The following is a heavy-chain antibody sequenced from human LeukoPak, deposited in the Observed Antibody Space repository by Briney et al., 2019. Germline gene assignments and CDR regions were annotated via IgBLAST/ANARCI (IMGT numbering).Heavy chain of an antibody. Sequence: SETLSLTCTVSGGSISSSNYYWGWIRQPPGKGLEWIGVIYYSGNTYYTPSLKSRVTMSIDTSKNQFSLRLSSVTAADTALYYCARGLPKHDYGDYGGTWFDPWGQGALVTVSS. CDR1: GGSISSSNYY. D-gene: IGHD4-17*01. CDR2: IYYSGNT. J-gene: IGHJ5*02. CDR3: ARGLPKHDYGDYGGTWFDP. V-gene: IGHV4-39*07.